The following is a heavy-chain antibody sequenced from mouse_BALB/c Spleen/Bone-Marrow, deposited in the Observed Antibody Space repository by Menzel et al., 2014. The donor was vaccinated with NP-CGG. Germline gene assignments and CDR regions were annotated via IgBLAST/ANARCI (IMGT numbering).Heavy chain of an antibody. CDR3: ARKGAMITHYYAMDY. D-gene: IGHD2-4*01. CDR2: ISNGSSPI. CDR1: GFTFSSFG. Sequence: EVKLMESGGGLVQPGGSRKLSCAASGFTFSSFGMHWVRQAPEKGLEWVAYISNGSSPIYYADTVKGRFTISRDNPKNTLFLQMTSLRSEDTAMYYCARKGAMITHYYAMDYWGQGTSATGSS. J-gene: IGHJ4*01. V-gene: IGHV5-17*02.